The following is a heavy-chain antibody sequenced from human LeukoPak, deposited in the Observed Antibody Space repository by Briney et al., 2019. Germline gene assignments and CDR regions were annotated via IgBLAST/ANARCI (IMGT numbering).Heavy chain of an antibody. CDR1: GGSISGYY. CDR2: IYYSGST. CDR3: ARIFRGAYFDY. D-gene: IGHD3-10*01. J-gene: IGHJ4*02. V-gene: IGHV4-59*01. Sequence: SETLSLTCTVSGGSISGYYWSWIRQTPGKGLEWIGYIYYSGSTNYNPSLRSRVTISVDKSKNQFSLELHSVTAADTAVYYCARIFRGAYFDYWGQGTLVTVSS.